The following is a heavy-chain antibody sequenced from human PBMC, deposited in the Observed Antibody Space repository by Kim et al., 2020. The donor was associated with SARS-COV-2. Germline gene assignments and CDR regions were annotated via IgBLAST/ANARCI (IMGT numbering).Heavy chain of an antibody. D-gene: IGHD2-15*01. J-gene: IGHJ5*02. Sequence: SETLSLTCTVSGGSISSYYWSWIRQPPGKGLEWIGYIYYSGSTNYNPSLKSRVTISVDTSKNQFSLKLSSVTAADTAVYYCARERGYCSGGSCQRGWFDPWGQGTLVTVSS. CDR2: IYYSGST. CDR1: GGSISSYY. V-gene: IGHV4-59*01. CDR3: ARERGYCSGGSCQRGWFDP.